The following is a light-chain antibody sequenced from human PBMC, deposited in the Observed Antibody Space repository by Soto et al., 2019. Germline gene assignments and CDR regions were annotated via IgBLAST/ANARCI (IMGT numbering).Light chain of an antibody. CDR2: STD. CDR1: TGTVTSGHY. J-gene: IGLJ2*01. CDR3: LLYYGGAVV. V-gene: IGLV7-43*01. Sequence: QTVVTQEPSLTVSLGGTVTLTCASSTGTVTSGHYPNWLQQKPGQAPRALIYSTDTRHPWTPARFSGSLLGGKAALTLSGVQPEDEADYYCLLYYGGAVVFGGGTKLTVL.